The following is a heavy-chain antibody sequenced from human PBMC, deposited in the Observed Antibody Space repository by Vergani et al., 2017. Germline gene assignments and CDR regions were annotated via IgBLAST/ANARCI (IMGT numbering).Heavy chain of an antibody. J-gene: IGHJ6*04. D-gene: IGHD3-3*01. CDR3: IYELRGGYESGDV. CDR2: IRDKAYNYAT. Sequence: EVQLVESGGGLVQPGESLKLSCATSGLTFSDSAIHWVRQTSGKGLEWIGRIRDKAYNYATVYAVSVKGRFTISRDESKKTAYLQMNGLTTEDTSVYYCIYELRGGYESGDVWGKGTTVTVSS. V-gene: IGHV3-73*01. CDR1: GLTFSDSA.